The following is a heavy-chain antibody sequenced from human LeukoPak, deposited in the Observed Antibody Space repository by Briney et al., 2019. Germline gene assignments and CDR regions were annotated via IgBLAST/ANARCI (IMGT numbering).Heavy chain of an antibody. CDR2: NNPNSGGT. D-gene: IGHD6-13*01. V-gene: IGHV1-2*02. CDR3: ARGPLFFEQQLVLVY. CDR1: GYTFTGYY. J-gene: IGHJ4*02. Sequence: ASVKVSCKASGYTFTGYYMHWVRQAPGQGLEWMGWNNPNSGGTNYAQKFQGRVTMTRDTSISTAYMELSRLRSDDTAVYYCARGPLFFEQQLVLVYWGQGTLVTVSS.